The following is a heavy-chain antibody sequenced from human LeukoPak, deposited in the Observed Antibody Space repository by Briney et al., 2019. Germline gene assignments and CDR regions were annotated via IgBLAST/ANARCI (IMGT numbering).Heavy chain of an antibody. CDR2: ISAGGGST. CDR3: AKDLRMGY. V-gene: IGHV3-23*01. CDR1: GFAFSNYW. J-gene: IGHJ4*02. D-gene: IGHD2-15*01. Sequence: GRSLRLSCAGSGFAFSNYWMHWVRQVPGKGLDWFSGISAGGGSTYYAASARGRFTVSRENSKNTLYMQMNSLRDEDSALYYCAKDLRMGYWGQGTLVTVSS.